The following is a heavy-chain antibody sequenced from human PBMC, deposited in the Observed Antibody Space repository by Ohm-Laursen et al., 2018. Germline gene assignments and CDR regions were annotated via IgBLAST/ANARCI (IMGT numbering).Heavy chain of an antibody. CDR2: ISTYEGKT. Sequence: SVSASCTTSGYTFNLYGTGWVRQAPGQGLEWMGWISTYEGKTQFGQKFQGRVTMNTDISTSRAYMELSSLRSDDTAVYYYARDWGLYGERTMVRSDHWGQGTLVTVSS. CDR1: GYTFNLYG. J-gene: IGHJ4*02. CDR3: ARDWGLYGERTMVRSDH. D-gene: IGHD3-10*01. V-gene: IGHV1-18*01.